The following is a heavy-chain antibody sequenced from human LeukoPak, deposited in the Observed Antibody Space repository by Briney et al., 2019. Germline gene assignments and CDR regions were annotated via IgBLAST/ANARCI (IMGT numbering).Heavy chain of an antibody. V-gene: IGHV3-7*05. J-gene: IGHJ4*02. Sequence: GGSLRLSCAASGFTFSSYWMSWVRQAPGKGLEWVANIQQGGSEKYYVDSVKGRFTISRDNAKNSLFLRMNSLRAEDTAVYYCARCHSSSSGDYWGQGTLVTVSS. CDR2: IQQGGSEK. CDR1: GFTFSSYW. CDR3: ARCHSSSSGDY. D-gene: IGHD6-6*01.